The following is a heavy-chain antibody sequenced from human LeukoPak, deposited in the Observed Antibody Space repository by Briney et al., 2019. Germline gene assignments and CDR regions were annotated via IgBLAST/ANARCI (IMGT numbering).Heavy chain of an antibody. Sequence: SETLSLTCAVYGGSFSGYYWSWVRQPPGKGLEWVGEINHSGSTNYNPSLKSRVTISVDTSKNQFSLKLSSVTAADTAVYYCARIGGSGWFAKYNWFDLWGQGTLVTVSS. CDR3: ARIGGSGWFAKYNWFDL. V-gene: IGHV4-34*01. CDR1: GGSFSGYY. J-gene: IGHJ5*02. CDR2: INHSGST. D-gene: IGHD6-19*01.